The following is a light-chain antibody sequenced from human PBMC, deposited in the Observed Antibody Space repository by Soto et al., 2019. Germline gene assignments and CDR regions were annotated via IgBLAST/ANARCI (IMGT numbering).Light chain of an antibody. CDR2: GAS. J-gene: IGKJ1*01. Sequence: EIVLTQSPGTLSLSPGERATLSCRASRSVSSNYLAWYQQKPGQAPRLLIHGASTRATGFPARFSGSGSGTDFTLTISSLQSEDFAVYYCQQYNNWPWTFGQGTKVDIK. CDR1: RSVSSN. V-gene: IGKV3-15*01. CDR3: QQYNNWPWT.